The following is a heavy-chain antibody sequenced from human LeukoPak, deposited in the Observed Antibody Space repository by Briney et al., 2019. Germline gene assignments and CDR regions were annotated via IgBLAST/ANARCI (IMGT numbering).Heavy chain of an antibody. Sequence: SETLSLTCTVSGGSISRYYWSWIRQPPGKGLEWIGYKDYSGSTNYNRSLKSRVTISVDTSKNQFPLKLSSVTAADTAVYYCARVYYSSSYDYWYFDLWDRGTLVTVSS. CDR3: ARVYYSSSYDYWYFDL. D-gene: IGHD6-13*01. J-gene: IGHJ2*01. V-gene: IGHV4-59*01. CDR1: GGSISRYY. CDR2: KDYSGST.